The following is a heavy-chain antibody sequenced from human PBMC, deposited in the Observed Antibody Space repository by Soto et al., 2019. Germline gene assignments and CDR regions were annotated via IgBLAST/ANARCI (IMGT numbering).Heavy chain of an antibody. J-gene: IGHJ4*02. D-gene: IGHD3-10*01. CDR2: IYHSGSS. CDR3: ARGATMIRGVLHS. CDR1: GGSIRSNNY. Sequence: QVRLQESGPGLVKPSGTLSLTCAVSGGSIRSNNYWSWVCQPPGKGLEWIGEIYHSGSSNYNPSLKSRVSISVDKSKNQFSLKLSSVTAADTAVYYCARGATMIRGVLHSWGQGTLVTVSS. V-gene: IGHV4-4*02.